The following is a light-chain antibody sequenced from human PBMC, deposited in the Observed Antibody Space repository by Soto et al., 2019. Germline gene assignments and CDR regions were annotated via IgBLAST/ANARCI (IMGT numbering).Light chain of an antibody. CDR1: RSIATY. CDR2: AAS. V-gene: IGKV1-39*01. CDR3: QQYGSSPQT. J-gene: IGKJ1*01. Sequence: DIQMTQSPSSVSASVGVRVTITCRASRSIATYLNWYQQSPGKAPKVLIYAASTLPSGVPSRFRGSGCPTDFTLSISRLEPEDSAVYFCQQYGSSPQTFGQGTKV.